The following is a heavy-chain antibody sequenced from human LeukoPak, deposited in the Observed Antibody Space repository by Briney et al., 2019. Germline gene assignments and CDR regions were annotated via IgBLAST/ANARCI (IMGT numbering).Heavy chain of an antibody. CDR3: ARKGIAVAFDY. D-gene: IGHD6-19*01. Sequence: GSLRLSCAASGFTVSSNYMNWVRQAPGKGLEWVSSISSSSSYIYYADSVKGRFTISRDNAKNSLYLQMTSLRAEDTAVYYCARKGIAVAFDYWGQGTLVTVSS. CDR1: GFTVSSNY. J-gene: IGHJ4*02. V-gene: IGHV3-21*01. CDR2: ISSSSSYI.